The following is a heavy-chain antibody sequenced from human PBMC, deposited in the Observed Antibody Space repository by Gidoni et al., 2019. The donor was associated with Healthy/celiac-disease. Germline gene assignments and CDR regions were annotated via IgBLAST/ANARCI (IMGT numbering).Heavy chain of an antibody. Sequence: EVQLVESGGGLVQPGGSRRLSCAASGFTFSSYSMNWVRKVTGKGLEWVSYISSSSSTIYYADSVKGRFTISRDNAKNSLYLQMNSLRDEDTAVYYCAREEDTAMDPAHYYYYGMDVWGQGTTVTVSS. J-gene: IGHJ6*02. CDR2: ISSSSSTI. CDR3: AREEDTAMDPAHYYYYGMDV. D-gene: IGHD5-18*01. CDR1: GFTFSSYS. V-gene: IGHV3-48*02.